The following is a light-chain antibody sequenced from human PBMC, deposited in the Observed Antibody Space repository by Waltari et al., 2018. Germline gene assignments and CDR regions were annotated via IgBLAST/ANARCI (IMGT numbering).Light chain of an antibody. V-gene: IGLV2-14*01. CDR3: SSYSSISTLV. Sequence: QSALTQPASVSGSPGQPITISCTGTTSAVGGYNYFSWYQQHPGKAPKLMIFDVSNRPSGVSNRFSGSKSGNTASLTISGLQAEDEADYYCSSYSSISTLVFGGGTKLTVL. J-gene: IGLJ2*01. CDR1: TSAVGGYNY. CDR2: DVS.